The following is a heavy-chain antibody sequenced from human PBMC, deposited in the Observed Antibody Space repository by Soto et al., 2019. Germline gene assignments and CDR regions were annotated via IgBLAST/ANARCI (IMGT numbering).Heavy chain of an antibody. CDR2: IYNGGGT. CDR3: ASTSSSSYDY. J-gene: IGHJ4*02. V-gene: IGHV3-53*02. Sequence: EVQLVETGGGLIQPGGSLRLSCAASGFTVSGNYMSWVRPAPGKGLEWVSVIYNGGGTYYADSVKGRFTISRDNFKNTLYLQMNSLRAEGTAVYYCASTSSSSYDYWGQGTLVTIAS. CDR1: GFTVSGNY. D-gene: IGHD6-6*01.